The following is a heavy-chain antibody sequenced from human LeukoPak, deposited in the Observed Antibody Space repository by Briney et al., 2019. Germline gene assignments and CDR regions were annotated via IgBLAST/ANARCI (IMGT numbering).Heavy chain of an antibody. V-gene: IGHV4-59*01. J-gene: IGHJ4*02. Sequence: SETLSLTCTVSGGSITGYYWSWIRQPPGKGLEWIGYIYYSGSTSYNPSLKSRVTISVDTSKNQFSLKLSSVTAADTAVYYCAKQAFCSSFNCYPFDYWGQGTLVTVSS. D-gene: IGHD2-2*01. CDR2: IYYSGST. CDR1: GGSITGYY. CDR3: AKQAFCSSFNCYPFDY.